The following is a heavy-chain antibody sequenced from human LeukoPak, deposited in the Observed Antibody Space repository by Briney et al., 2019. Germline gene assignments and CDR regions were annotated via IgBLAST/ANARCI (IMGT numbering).Heavy chain of an antibody. CDR2: IRYDGSNK. D-gene: IGHD6-19*01. V-gene: IGHV3-30*02. J-gene: IGHJ4*02. CDR1: GFTFSSYG. Sequence: GGSLRLSCAASGFTFSSYGMHWVRQAPGKGLEWVAFIRYDGSNKYYADSVKGRFTISRDNSKNTLYLQMNSLRAEDTAVYYCTKAQWGYSSGWYGYWGQGTLVTVSS. CDR3: TKAQWGYSSGWYGY.